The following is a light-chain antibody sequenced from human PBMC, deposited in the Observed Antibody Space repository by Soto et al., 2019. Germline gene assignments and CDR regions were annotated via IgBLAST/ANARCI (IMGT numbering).Light chain of an antibody. CDR2: GAS. V-gene: IGKV3-20*01. CDR1: QSVSSTY. CDR3: QQYGSSYT. Sequence: EIVLTQSPGTLSLSPGERATLSGSANQSVSSTYLAWYQQKPGQAPRLFIYGASSSATGIPDRFSGSGSGTDFTLTISRLDPEDLAVYYCQQYGSSYTFGQGTKLDI. J-gene: IGKJ2*01.